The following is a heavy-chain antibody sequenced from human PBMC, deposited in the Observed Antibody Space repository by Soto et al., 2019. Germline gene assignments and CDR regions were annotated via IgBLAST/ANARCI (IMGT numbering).Heavy chain of an antibody. V-gene: IGHV4-59*01. CDR2: SYYSEST. CDR3: ARIVFRFGELDGFDI. J-gene: IGHJ3*02. CDR1: GGSISSYY. Sequence: PSETLSLTCTVSGGSISSYYWSWIRQPPGQGQGRIGYSYYSESTNYNHSLKIRVTISVYTSKNQYYLTLNPVTAAATAVYYCARIVFRFGELDGFDIWGHGTMVTVSS. D-gene: IGHD3-10*01.